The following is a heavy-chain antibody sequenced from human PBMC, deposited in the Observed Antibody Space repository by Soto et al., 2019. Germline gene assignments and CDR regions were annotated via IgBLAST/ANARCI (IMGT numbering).Heavy chain of an antibody. CDR1: GYTFTSYY. CDR3: ARDTETGYYGSGSYYAGPRFDY. V-gene: IGHV1-46*01. Sequence: GASVKVSCKASGYTFTSYYMHWVRQAPGQGLEWMGIINPSGGSTSYAQKFQGRVTMTRDTSTSTVYMELSSLRSEDTAVYYCARDTETGYYGSGSYYAGPRFDYWGQGTLVTVSS. CDR2: INPSGGST. J-gene: IGHJ4*02. D-gene: IGHD3-10*01.